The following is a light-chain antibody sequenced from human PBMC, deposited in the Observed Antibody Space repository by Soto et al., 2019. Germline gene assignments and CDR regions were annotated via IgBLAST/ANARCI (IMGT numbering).Light chain of an antibody. Sequence: ATRMNQSPSCLSASVGDRITTTCRASRDIGSDLSLYQQKPGKAPTLLIYAASNLQSGVPSRFRGSRSGTEYTLTVSSLQPEDVATYYCLQDHDDSWTFGQGTKLDIK. CDR1: RDIGSD. J-gene: IGKJ1*01. CDR2: AAS. V-gene: IGKV1-6*01. CDR3: LQDHDDSWT.